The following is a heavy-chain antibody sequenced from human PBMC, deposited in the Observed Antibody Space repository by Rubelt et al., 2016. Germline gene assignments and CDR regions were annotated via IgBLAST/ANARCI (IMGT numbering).Heavy chain of an antibody. CDR3: VVRGVTFVY. Sequence: QVQLQQWGAGLLSPSDTLSLTCAVFTGSFNGYRWSWIRQPPGQGLEWIGEVTDTGTTNYNPSLRRRFSISVDTSKSQFSRKLCFVIAADTAVYYCVVRGVTFVYWDQGTLVTVSS. D-gene: IGHD3-10*01. J-gene: IGHJ4*02. CDR2: VTDTGTT. CDR1: TGSFNGYR. V-gene: IGHV4-34*01.